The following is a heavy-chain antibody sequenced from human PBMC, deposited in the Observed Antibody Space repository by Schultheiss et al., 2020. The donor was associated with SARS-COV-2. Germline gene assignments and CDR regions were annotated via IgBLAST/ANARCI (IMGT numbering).Heavy chain of an antibody. CDR1: GFTFSSYA. Sequence: GGSLRLSCAASGFTFSSYAMSWVRQAPGKGLEWVSVIYSGGSTYYADSVKGRFTISRDNSKNTLYLQMNSLRAEDTAVYYCARHPSSREGYWGQGTLVTVSS. J-gene: IGHJ4*02. CDR2: IYSGGST. D-gene: IGHD6-13*01. V-gene: IGHV3-66*04. CDR3: ARHPSSREGY.